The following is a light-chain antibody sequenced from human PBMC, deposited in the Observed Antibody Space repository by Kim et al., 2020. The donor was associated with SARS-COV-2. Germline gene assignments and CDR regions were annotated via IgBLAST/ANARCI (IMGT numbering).Light chain of an antibody. Sequence: PATLSLSPGERATLSCRASHSVSNYLAWYQQRPGQAPRLLIYEASNRATGIPARFSGSGSGTDFTLTISSLEPEDFAVYYCQVRRTFGGGTKVEI. CDR3: QVRRT. V-gene: IGKV3-11*01. CDR1: HSVSNY. CDR2: EAS. J-gene: IGKJ4*01.